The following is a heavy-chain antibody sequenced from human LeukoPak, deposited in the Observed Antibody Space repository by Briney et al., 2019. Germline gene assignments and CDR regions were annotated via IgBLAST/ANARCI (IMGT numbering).Heavy chain of an antibody. CDR3: ARDRGIAVAGVFDY. CDR2: INHSGST. CDR1: GGSFSGYY. D-gene: IGHD6-19*01. Sequence: PSETLSLTCAVYGGSFSGYYWSWIRQPPGKGLEWIGEINHSGSTNYNPSLKSRVTISVDTSKNQFSLKLSSVTAADTAVYYCARDRGIAVAGVFDYWGQGTLVTVSS. V-gene: IGHV4-34*01. J-gene: IGHJ4*02.